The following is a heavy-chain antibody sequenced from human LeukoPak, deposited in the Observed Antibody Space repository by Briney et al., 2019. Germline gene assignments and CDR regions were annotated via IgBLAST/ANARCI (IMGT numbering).Heavy chain of an antibody. Sequence: SQTLSLTCTVSGGSISSGGYYWSWIRQPPGKGLEWIGTIYYTGSTYYNPSLKSRVTISVDTSKNQFSLKLNSVTAADTAVYYCARDHGDYVLGYWGQGTLVTVSS. CDR3: ARDHGDYVLGY. J-gene: IGHJ4*02. V-gene: IGHV4-39*07. CDR2: IYYTGST. CDR1: GGSISSGGYY. D-gene: IGHD4-17*01.